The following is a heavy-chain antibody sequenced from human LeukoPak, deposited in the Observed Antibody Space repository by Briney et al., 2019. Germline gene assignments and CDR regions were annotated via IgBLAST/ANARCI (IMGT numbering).Heavy chain of an antibody. J-gene: IGHJ4*02. CDR2: MNPNSGNT. D-gene: IGHD6-6*01. V-gene: IGHV1-8*01. CDR3: ARREVGSSASNFDY. CDR1: GYTFTSYD. Sequence: VASVKVSYKASGYTFTSYDINWVRQATGQGLEWMGWMNPNSGNTGYAQKFQGRVTMTRNTSINTAYLQWSSLKASDTAMYFCARREVGSSASNFDYWGQGTLVTVSS.